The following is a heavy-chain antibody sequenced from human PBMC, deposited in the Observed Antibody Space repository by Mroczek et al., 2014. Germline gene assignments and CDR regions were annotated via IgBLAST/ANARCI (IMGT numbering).Heavy chain of an antibody. CDR2: ISAYNGNT. V-gene: IGHV1-18*01. Sequence: VQLQQSGAEVKKPGASVKVSCKASGYTFTSYGISWVRQAPGQGLEWMGWISAYNGNTNYAQKLQGRVTMTTDTSTSTAYMELRSLRSDDTAVYYCARVEWLPPYYYYGMDVWGQGTTVTVSS. CDR1: GYTFTSYG. CDR3: ARVEWLPPYYYYGMDV. D-gene: IGHD3-3*01. J-gene: IGHJ6*02.